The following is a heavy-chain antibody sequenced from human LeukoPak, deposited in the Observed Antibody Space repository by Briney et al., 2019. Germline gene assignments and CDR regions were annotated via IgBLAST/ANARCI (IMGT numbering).Heavy chain of an antibody. Sequence: TSETLSLTCTVSDGSISSYYWSWIRQPPGKGLEWIGRIYRSGSTNYNPSLKSRVTMSVDTSKNQFSLKLNSVTAADTAVYYCAREYGDFDYWGQGTLVTVSS. CDR1: DGSISSYY. J-gene: IGHJ4*02. CDR2: IYRSGST. V-gene: IGHV4-4*07. CDR3: AREYGDFDY. D-gene: IGHD4-17*01.